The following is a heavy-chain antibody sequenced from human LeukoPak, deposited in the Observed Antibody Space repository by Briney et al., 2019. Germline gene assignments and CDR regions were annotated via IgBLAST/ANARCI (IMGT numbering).Heavy chain of an antibody. J-gene: IGHJ4*02. CDR3: SAGVY. V-gene: IGHV4-39*07. Sequence: SETLSLTCTVSSGSINNRSYYWGWIRQPPGKGLEWIGNIYYSGSTYYNPSLKSRVTISVDTSKNHFSLKLSSVTAADFKAARTSAGVYWGQGTLVTVSS. CDR2: IYYSGST. D-gene: IGHD6-6*01. CDR1: SGSINNRSYY.